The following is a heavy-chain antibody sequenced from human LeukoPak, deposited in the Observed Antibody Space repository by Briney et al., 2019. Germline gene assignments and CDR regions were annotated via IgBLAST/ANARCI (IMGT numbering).Heavy chain of an antibody. Sequence: KPSETLSLTCAVYGGSFSGYYWSWIRQPPGKGLEWIGEINHSGSTNYNPSLKSRVTISVDTSKNQFSLKLSSVTAADTAVYYCARLGCCSSTSCYGYYFDYWGQGTLVTVSS. V-gene: IGHV4-34*01. CDR2: INHSGST. J-gene: IGHJ4*02. CDR1: GGSFSGYY. CDR3: ARLGCCSSTSCYGYYFDY. D-gene: IGHD2-2*03.